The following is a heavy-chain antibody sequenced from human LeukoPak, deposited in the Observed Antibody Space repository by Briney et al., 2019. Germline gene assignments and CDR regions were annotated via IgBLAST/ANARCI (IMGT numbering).Heavy chain of an antibody. CDR1: GGSMSGYF. J-gene: IGHJ4*02. D-gene: IGHD1-26*01. V-gene: IGHV4-4*07. CDR3: AREARGGSTYFDN. Sequence: PSETLSLTCTVSGGSMSGYFWAWLRRPAGKGGEWIGRIYSSGTTNYNLSLKSRVTISLDTSKNQFSLSLTSVTAADTAVYYCAREARGGSTYFDNWGQGTLVTVSS. CDR2: IYSSGTT.